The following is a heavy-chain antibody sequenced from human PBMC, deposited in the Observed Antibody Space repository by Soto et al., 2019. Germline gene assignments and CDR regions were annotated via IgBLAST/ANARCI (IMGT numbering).Heavy chain of an antibody. V-gene: IGHV1-69*13. CDR1: GGTFSSYA. D-gene: IGHD6-13*01. CDR2: IIPIFGTA. J-gene: IGHJ4*02. Sequence: SVKVSCKASGGTFSSYAISWVRQAPGQGLEWMGGIIPIFGTANYAQKFQGRVTITADESTSTAYMELSSLRSEDTAVYYCARDPSPGIEAAGTQQDYWGQGTLVTVSS. CDR3: ARDPSPGIEAAGTQQDY.